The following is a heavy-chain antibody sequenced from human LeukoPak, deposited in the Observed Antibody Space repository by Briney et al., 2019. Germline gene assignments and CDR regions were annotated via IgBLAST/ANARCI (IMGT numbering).Heavy chain of an antibody. D-gene: IGHD4-23*01. J-gene: IGHJ4*02. V-gene: IGHV4-59*01. CDR3: ARDTTVASGMQL. CDR1: GGSISTFS. CDR2: IYSSTT. Sequence: PSETLSLTCTVSGGSISTFSWSWVRQSPGKGLEWIGSIYSSTTNFNPSFKSRVAVSVDTSKNQFSLRLNSVTTADSAVYYCARDTTVASGMQLWGQGTLVTVSS.